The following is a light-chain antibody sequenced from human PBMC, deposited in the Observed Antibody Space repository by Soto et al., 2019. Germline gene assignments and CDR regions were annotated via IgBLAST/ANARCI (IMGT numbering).Light chain of an antibody. CDR1: QSVNNNF. Sequence: EIVLTQSPGTLSLSPGERATLSCRASQSVNNNFLAWYQQKPGQAPRLLIYGASSRATGIPDKFSGSGSGTDFTLTFSSLEPEDFAVYYCQQYGRTPRTFGQGTKVDIK. J-gene: IGKJ1*01. CDR3: QQYGRTPRT. V-gene: IGKV3-20*01. CDR2: GAS.